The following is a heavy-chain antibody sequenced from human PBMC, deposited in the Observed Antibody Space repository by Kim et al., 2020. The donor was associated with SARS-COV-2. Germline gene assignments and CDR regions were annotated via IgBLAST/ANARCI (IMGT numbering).Heavy chain of an antibody. J-gene: IGHJ4*02. CDR3: ANLLDNFDDPPELFDY. CDR1: GFTFSSYA. Sequence: GGSLRLSCAASGFTFSSYAMSWVRQAPGKGLEWVSAISGSGGSTYYADSVKGRFTISRDNSKNTLYLQMNSLRAEDTAVYYCANLLDNFDDPPELFDYWGQGTLVTVSS. CDR2: ISGSGGST. D-gene: IGHD3-9*01. V-gene: IGHV3-23*01.